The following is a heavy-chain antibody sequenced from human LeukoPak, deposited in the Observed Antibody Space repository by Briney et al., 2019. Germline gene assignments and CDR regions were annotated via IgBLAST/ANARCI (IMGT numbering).Heavy chain of an antibody. CDR2: INHSGST. Sequence: SETLSLTCAVYGGSFSGYYWSWIRQPPGKGLEWIGEINHSGSTNYNPSLKCRVTISVDTSKNQFSLKLSSVTAADTAVYYCARQKSSRNWYFDLWGRGTLVTVSS. CDR3: ARQKSSRNWYFDL. CDR1: GGSFSGYY. V-gene: IGHV4-34*01. J-gene: IGHJ2*01.